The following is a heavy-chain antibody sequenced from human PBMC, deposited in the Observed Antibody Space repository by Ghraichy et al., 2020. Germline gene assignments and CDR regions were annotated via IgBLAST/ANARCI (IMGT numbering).Heavy chain of an antibody. V-gene: IGHV4-39*01. CDR1: GVSISMTNYY. J-gene: IGHJ4*02. CDR3: VRQGRNRFDY. Sequence: SETLSLTCTVSGVSISMTNYYWGWIRQPPGKGLEWIGSISYSGTTYYNPSLNSRLTISADTSRNQFSLKLISVTAADTAFYYCVRQGRNRFDYWGQGALVTVSS. D-gene: IGHD1-14*01. CDR2: ISYSGTT.